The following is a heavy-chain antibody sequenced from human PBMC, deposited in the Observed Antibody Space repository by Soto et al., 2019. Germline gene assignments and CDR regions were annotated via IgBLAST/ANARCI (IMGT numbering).Heavy chain of an antibody. D-gene: IGHD3-3*01. CDR3: ARGNGGFWSGYYSPDWFDP. Sequence: SEALSLTCAVYGGSFSGYYWSWIRQPPGKGLEWIGEINHSGSTNYNPSLKSRVTISVDTSKNQFSLKLSSVTAADMAVYYCARGNGGFWSGYYSPDWFDPWGQGTLVTVSS. J-gene: IGHJ5*02. V-gene: IGHV4-34*01. CDR1: GGSFSGYY. CDR2: INHSGST.